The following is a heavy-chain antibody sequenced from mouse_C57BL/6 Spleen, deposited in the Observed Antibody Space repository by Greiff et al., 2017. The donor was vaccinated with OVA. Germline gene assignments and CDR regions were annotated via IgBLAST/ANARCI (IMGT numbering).Heavy chain of an antibody. CDR1: GYSFTDYN. J-gene: IGHJ2*01. D-gene: IGHD1-1*01. V-gene: IGHV1-39*01. Sequence: VHVKQSGPELVKPGASVKISCKASGYSFTDYNMNWVKQSNGKSLEWIGVINPNYGTTSYNQKFKGKATLTVDQSSSTAYMQLNSLTSEDSAVYYCARSEGFSYYGMGDYWGQGTTLTVSS. CDR2: INPNYGTT. CDR3: ARSEGFSYYGMGDY.